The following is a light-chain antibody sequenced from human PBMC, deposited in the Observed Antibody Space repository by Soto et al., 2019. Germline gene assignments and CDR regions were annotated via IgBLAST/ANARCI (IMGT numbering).Light chain of an antibody. CDR1: QSISSW. J-gene: IGKJ1*01. V-gene: IGKV1-5*01. Sequence: DIQMTQSPSTLSASVGDRVTITCRASQSISSWLAWYQQKPGKAPKLLIYDASSLESGVPSRFSGSGSGTEFPLTISSLQPDDFATYYCQQYNSYSETFGRGTKVEIK. CDR2: DAS. CDR3: QQYNSYSET.